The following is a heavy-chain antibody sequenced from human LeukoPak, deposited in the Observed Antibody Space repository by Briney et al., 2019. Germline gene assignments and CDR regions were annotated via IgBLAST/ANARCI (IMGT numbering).Heavy chain of an antibody. CDR2: ISSSSSYI. CDR1: GFTFSSYS. D-gene: IGHD2-2*01. V-gene: IGHV3-21*01. J-gene: IGHJ4*02. Sequence: PGGSRRLSCAASGFTFSSYSMNWVRQAPGKGLEWVSSISSSSSYIYYADSVKGRFTISRDNAKNSLYLQMNSLRAEDTAVYYCARNPPNRYCSSTSCCPFDYWGQGTLVTVSS. CDR3: ARNPPNRYCSSTSCCPFDY.